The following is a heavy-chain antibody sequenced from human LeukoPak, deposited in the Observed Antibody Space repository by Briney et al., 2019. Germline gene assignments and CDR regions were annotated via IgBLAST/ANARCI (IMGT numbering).Heavy chain of an antibody. CDR2: ISPNSGGT. CDR3: ATEAPSYCFDD. D-gene: IGHD6-6*01. Sequence: GASVKVSCKASGYTFTTYYIHGVRQAPGQGLEWMGWISPNSGGTNYAQNFQGRVTLTRDTSITTAYMELSRPTSDDAAVYYCATEAPSYCFDDWGQGTLVTVSS. J-gene: IGHJ4*02. V-gene: IGHV1-2*02. CDR1: GYTFTTYY.